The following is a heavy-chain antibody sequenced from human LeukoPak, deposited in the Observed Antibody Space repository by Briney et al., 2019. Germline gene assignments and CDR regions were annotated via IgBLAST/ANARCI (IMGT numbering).Heavy chain of an antibody. J-gene: IGHJ4*02. D-gene: IGHD4/OR15-4a*01. V-gene: IGHV3-23*01. Sequence: LTGGSLRLSCAASGFTFSSYAMSWVRQAPGKGLEWLSTVSSSGAGTYYADSVKGRFTMSRDNSEYTLYLQMNSLRAEDTAVYYCARRAGAYSHPYDYWGQGTLVTVSS. CDR1: GFTFSSYA. CDR2: VSSSGAGT. CDR3: ARRAGAYSHPYDY.